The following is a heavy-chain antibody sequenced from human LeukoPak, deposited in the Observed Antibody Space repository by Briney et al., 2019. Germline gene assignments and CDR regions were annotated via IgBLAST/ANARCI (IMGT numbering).Heavy chain of an antibody. CDR1: GFPFSSYG. J-gene: IGHJ4*02. CDR2: LSYDGSNE. D-gene: IGHD3-10*01. Sequence: GRSLRLSCAASGFPFSSYGMHWVRQAPGKGLEWVAVLSYDGSNEYYADSVKGRFTISRDNSKNTLYLQMNSLRVEDTAVYYCARDPEHYGSGSYLDYWGQGSLVTVSS. V-gene: IGHV3-30*03. CDR3: ARDPEHYGSGSYLDY.